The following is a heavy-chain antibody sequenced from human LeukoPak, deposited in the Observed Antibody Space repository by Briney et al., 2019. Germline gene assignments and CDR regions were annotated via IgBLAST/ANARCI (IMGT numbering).Heavy chain of an antibody. D-gene: IGHD6-19*01. Sequence: GGSLRLSCAASGFSLSTYGVSWVGQPRGKGLEGVSGITGSGGSTYYADSVKGRFTVSRDTSKNTLYLQMNSLRAEDTAIYYCAKDHGTAVAGFYYWGQGTLVTVSS. CDR2: ITGSGGST. CDR1: GFSLSTYG. CDR3: AKDHGTAVAGFYY. J-gene: IGHJ4*02. V-gene: IGHV3-23*01.